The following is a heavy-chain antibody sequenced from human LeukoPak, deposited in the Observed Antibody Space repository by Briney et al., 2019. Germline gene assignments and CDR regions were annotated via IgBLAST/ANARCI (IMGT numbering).Heavy chain of an antibody. CDR1: GGSISSGGYS. V-gene: IGHV4-30-2*01. D-gene: IGHD4-11*01. Sequence: PSETLSLTCAVSGGSISSGGYSWSWIRQPPGKGLEWIGYIYHSGSTYYNPSLKSRVTISVDRSKNQFSLKLSSVTAADTAVYYCARDSPPADMTTVKGYYYYGMDVWGQGTTVTVSS. J-gene: IGHJ6*02. CDR2: IYHSGST. CDR3: ARDSPPADMTTVKGYYYYGMDV.